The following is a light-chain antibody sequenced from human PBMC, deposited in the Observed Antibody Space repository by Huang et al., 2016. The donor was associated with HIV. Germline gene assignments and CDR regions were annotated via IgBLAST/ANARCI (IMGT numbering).Light chain of an antibody. CDR3: QQRSNT. CDR2: DAS. J-gene: IGKJ2*01. CDR1: QSVSNY. Sequence: EIVLTQSPATLSLSPGERATLSCRASQSVSNYLAWYQQKPGQAPRLPIYDASNRATGIPARCSGSGSGTDFTLTISSLEPEDFSVYYCQQRSNTFGQGTKLEIK. V-gene: IGKV3-11*01.